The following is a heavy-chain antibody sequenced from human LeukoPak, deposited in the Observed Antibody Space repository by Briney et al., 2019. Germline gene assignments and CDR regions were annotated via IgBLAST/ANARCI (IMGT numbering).Heavy chain of an antibody. V-gene: IGHV3-64*04. CDR1: GFTFSSYA. D-gene: IGHD2-21*02. J-gene: IGHJ1*01. CDR3: ARAASCGGDCSSSYLQH. Sequence: GGSLRLSCSASGFTFSSYAMHWVRQAPGKGLEYVSAISSNGGSTYYADSVKGRFTISRDNSKNTLYLQMNSLRAEDMAVYYCARAASCGGDCSSSYLQHWGQGTLVTVSS. CDR2: ISSNGGST.